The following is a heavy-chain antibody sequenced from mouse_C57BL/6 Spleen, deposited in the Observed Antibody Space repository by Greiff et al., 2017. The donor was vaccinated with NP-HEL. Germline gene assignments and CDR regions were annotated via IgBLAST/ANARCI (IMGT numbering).Heavy chain of an antibody. CDR3: ARSLTTVVADY. D-gene: IGHD1-1*01. Sequence: VQLQQSGPELVKPGASVKISCKASGYSFTSYYIHWVKQRPGQGLEWIGWIYPGSGNTKYNEKFKGKATLTADTSSSTAYMQLSSLTSEDSAVYYCARSLTTVVADYWGQGTTLTVSS. J-gene: IGHJ2*01. CDR1: GYSFTSYY. CDR2: IYPGSGNT. V-gene: IGHV1-66*01.